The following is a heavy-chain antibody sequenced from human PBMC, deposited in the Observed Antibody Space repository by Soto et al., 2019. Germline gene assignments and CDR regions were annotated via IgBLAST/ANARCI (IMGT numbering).Heavy chain of an antibody. V-gene: IGHV1-46*01. CDR1: GYTFTSYY. J-gene: IGHJ4*02. D-gene: IGHD3-22*01. CDR2: INPSGGST. CDR3: ARYSGSSGYCSFHVLFDY. Sequence: ASVKVSCKASGYTFTSYYMHWVRQAPGQGLEWMGIINPSGGSTSYAQKFQGRVTMTRDTSTSTVYMELSSLRSEDTAVYYCARYSGSSGYCSFHVLFDYWGQGTLVTVSS.